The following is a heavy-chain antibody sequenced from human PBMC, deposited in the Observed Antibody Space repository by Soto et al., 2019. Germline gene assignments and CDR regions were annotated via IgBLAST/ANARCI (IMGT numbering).Heavy chain of an antibody. J-gene: IGHJ4*02. CDR1: GFTFSSYA. V-gene: IGHV3-23*01. Sequence: GGSLRLSCAASGFTFSSYAMIWARQAPGKGLEWVSSIGVSSDAYYADSVKGRFTISRDNSRNTLYLQMNRLRAEDTALYYCAKNYFFDSWGQGTLVTVSS. CDR3: AKNYFFDS. CDR2: IGVSSDA.